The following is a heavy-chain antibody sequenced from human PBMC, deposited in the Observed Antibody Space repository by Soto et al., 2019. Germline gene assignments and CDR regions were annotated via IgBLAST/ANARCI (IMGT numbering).Heavy chain of an antibody. D-gene: IGHD3-9*01. CDR2: ISWNSGSI. J-gene: IGHJ6*03. V-gene: IGHV3-9*01. CDR1: GFTFDDYA. Sequence: GGSLRLSCAASGFTFDDYAMHWVRQAPGKGLEWVSGISWNSGSIGYADSVKGRFTISRDNAKNSLYMQMTSLRREHTAFYYCAKESAVLGDYDILHGYPTPRTSYSYYYKDVWGKRTPVTVSS. CDR3: AKESAVLGDYDILHGYPTPRTSYSYYYKDV.